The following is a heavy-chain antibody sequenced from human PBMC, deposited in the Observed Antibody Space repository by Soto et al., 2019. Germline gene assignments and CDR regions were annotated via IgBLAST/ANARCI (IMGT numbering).Heavy chain of an antibody. D-gene: IGHD2-2*01. CDR2: ISAYNGNT. J-gene: IGHJ6*03. V-gene: IGHV1-18*01. CDR1: GYTFTSYG. CDR3: ARIGFDCSSTSCYFYYYYYYYMDV. Sequence: ASVKVSCKASGYTFTSYGISWVRQAPGQGLEWMGWISAYNGNTNYAQKLQGRVTMTTDTSTSTAYMELRSLRSDDTAVYYCARIGFDCSSTSCYFYYYYYYYMDVWGKGTTVTVSS.